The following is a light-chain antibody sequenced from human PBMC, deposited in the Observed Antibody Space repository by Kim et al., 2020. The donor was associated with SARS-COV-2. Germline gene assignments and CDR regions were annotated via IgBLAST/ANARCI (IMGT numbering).Light chain of an antibody. CDR1: QSVSSNY. CDR3: QQYDTSPET. J-gene: IGKJ4*01. V-gene: IGKV3-20*01. CDR2: GAS. Sequence: EIVLTQSPGTLSLSPGERATLACRASQSVSSNYLAWYQQKPGQAPRLLIYGASSRATGIPDRFSGSGSGTDFTLSINRLEPEDFAVYYCQQYDTSPETFGGGNKVDIK.